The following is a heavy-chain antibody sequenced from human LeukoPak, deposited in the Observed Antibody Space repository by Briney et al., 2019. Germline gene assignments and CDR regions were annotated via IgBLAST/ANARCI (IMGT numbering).Heavy chain of an antibody. V-gene: IGHV4-59*12. D-gene: IGHD3-22*01. CDR3: ARDGYYDSSGELDY. CDR2: IYYSGST. CDR1: GGSISSYY. J-gene: IGHJ4*02. Sequence: ASETLSLTCTVSGGSISSYYWSWIRQPPGKGLEWIGYIYYSGSTNYNPSLKSRVTISVDTSKNQFSLKLSSVTAADTAVYYCARDGYYDSSGELDYWGQGTLVTVSS.